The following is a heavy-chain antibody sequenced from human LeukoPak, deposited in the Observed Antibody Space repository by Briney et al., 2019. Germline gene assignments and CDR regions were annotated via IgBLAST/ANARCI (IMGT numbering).Heavy chain of an antibody. CDR1: GFRFSSHG. Sequence: GTSLRLSCAGSGFRFSSHGMHWVRQAPGKGLEWLGYIWYDGSNPDYVDPVKGRFTISRDNSKNTVYQQMNSLRAEDTAVYHCARFVGSDYTGSFDLWGQGTPVTVSS. CDR2: IWYDGSNP. D-gene: IGHD3-10*01. CDR3: ARFVGSDYTGSFDL. V-gene: IGHV3-33*01. J-gene: IGHJ4*02.